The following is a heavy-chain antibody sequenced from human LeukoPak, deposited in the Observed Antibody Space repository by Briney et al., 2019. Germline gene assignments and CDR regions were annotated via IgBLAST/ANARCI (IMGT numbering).Heavy chain of an antibody. CDR2: INPNSGGT. CDR1: GYTFTGYY. Sequence: ASVKVSCKASGYTFTGYYMHWVRQAPGQGLEWMGWINPNSGGTNYAQKFQGRVTMTRDTSISTAYMELSSLRSEDTAVYYCARDRDDYYDSSGYYFFDYWGQGTLVTVSS. J-gene: IGHJ4*02. V-gene: IGHV1-2*02. CDR3: ARDRDDYYDSSGYYFFDY. D-gene: IGHD3-22*01.